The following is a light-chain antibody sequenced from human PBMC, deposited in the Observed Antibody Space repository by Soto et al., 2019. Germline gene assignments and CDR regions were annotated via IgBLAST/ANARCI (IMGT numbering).Light chain of an antibody. V-gene: IGLV2-14*01. CDR2: DVS. CDR3: SSYTTSSLRV. J-gene: IGLJ2*01. Sequence: QSVLTQPASVSGSPGQSITISCTGTSSDVGNYNYVSWYQQHPDKAPKLMIYDVSNRPSGVSNRFSGSKSGNTASLTISGLQAEDEADYYCSSYTTSSLRVFGGGTKLTVL. CDR1: SSDVGNYNY.